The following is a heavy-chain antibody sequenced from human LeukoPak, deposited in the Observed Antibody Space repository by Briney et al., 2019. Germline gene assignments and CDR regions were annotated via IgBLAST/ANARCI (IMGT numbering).Heavy chain of an antibody. CDR3: ARVVWDGSGWFFDY. CDR1: GGSISSYY. D-gene: IGHD6-19*01. CDR2: IYYSGST. Sequence: SETLSLTCTVSGGSISSYYWSWIRQPPGKGLEWIGYIYYSGSTNYNPSLKSRVTISVDTSKNQFSLKLSSVTAADTAVYYCARVVWDGSGWFFDYWGQGTLVTVSS. V-gene: IGHV4-59*01. J-gene: IGHJ4*02.